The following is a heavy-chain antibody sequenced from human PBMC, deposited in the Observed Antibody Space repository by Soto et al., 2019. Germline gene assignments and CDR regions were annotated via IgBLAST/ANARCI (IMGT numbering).Heavy chain of an antibody. Sequence: EVQLVESGGGLVQPGRSLRLSCAASGFTFDNCGMHWVRQAPGKGLEWVAGISWDSSTIGYADSVKGRFIISRDDAKNSVYLQMNRLRVEDTALYYCVQARYPTMATPLAQWGQGTQVIVSS. CDR1: GFTFDNCG. V-gene: IGHV3-9*01. CDR3: VQARYPTMATPLAQ. D-gene: IGHD2-15*01. CDR2: ISWDSSTI. J-gene: IGHJ4*02.